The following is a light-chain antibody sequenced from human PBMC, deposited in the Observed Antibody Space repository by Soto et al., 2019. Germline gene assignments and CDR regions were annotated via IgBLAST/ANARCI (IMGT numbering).Light chain of an antibody. CDR3: QQYYITPLT. J-gene: IGKJ4*01. CDR2: WAT. CDR1: QSVLYSTNNKNY. V-gene: IGKV4-1*01. Sequence: DIVMTQSPDSLAVSLGERATINCKSSQSVLYSTNNKNYLAWYQQKPGQPPKLLIYWATTREPGVPDRFSGSGSGTDFTLTISSLQAEDMAVYYCQQYYITPLTFGGGTKVKIE.